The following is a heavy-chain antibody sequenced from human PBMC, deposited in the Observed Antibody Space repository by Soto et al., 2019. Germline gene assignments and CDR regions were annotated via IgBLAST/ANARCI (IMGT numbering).Heavy chain of an antibody. J-gene: IGHJ4*02. CDR2: ISWNSGST. V-gene: IGHV3-9*01. D-gene: IGHD6-19*01. CDR3: ARHLGSSGWDSVDY. CDR1: GFTFDDYA. Sequence: PGGSLRISCAASGFTFDDYAMHWVRQAPGKGLEWVSGISWNSGSTSYADSVKGRFTISRDNAKNTLYLQMNSLRAEDTAVYYCARHLGSSGWDSVDYWGQGTLVTVSS.